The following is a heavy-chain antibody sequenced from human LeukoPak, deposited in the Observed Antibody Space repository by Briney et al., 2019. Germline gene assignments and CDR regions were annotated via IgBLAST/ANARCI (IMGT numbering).Heavy chain of an antibody. Sequence: ASVKVPCKASSYTFTRYGISWVRQAPGQGLEWMGWISGYNGNTNYAQKFQGRVSMTADTSTSTAYMEVRSLRSDDTAVYYCARSGRGTYYYFDLWGQGTLVTVSS. CDR1: SYTFTRYG. CDR3: ARSGRGTYYYFDL. V-gene: IGHV1-18*01. J-gene: IGHJ4*02. D-gene: IGHD1-26*01. CDR2: ISGYNGNT.